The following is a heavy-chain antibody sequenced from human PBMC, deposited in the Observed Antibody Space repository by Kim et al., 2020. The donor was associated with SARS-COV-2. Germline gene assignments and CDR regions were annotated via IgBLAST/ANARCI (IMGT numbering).Heavy chain of an antibody. V-gene: IGHV3-74*01. Sequence: YEASVKGPFTVSRDNGKNTLFLQMNSLRVEDTAVYYCVRDVSTSDTSFDPWGQGTLVTVSS. CDR3: VRDVSTSDTSFDP. J-gene: IGHJ5*02.